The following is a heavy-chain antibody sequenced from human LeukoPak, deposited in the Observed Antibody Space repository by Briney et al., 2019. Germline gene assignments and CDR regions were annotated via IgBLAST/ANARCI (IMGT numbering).Heavy chain of an antibody. CDR3: ARGHVATISNYYYYYYMDV. J-gene: IGHJ6*03. CDR2: INHSGST. CDR1: GGSFSGYY. D-gene: IGHD5-24*01. Sequence: SKTLSLTCAVYGGSFSGYYWSWIRQPPGKGLEWIGEINHSGSTNYNPSLKSRVTISVDTSKNQFSLKLSSVTAADTAVYYCARGHVATISNYYYYYYMDVWGKGTTVTVSS. V-gene: IGHV4-34*01.